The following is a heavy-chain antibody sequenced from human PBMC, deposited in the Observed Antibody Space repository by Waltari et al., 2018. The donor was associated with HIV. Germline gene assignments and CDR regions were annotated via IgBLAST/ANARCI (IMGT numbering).Heavy chain of an antibody. CDR3: ARDSSGVPAAIIDY. CDR2: ILYDGSNK. Sequence: QVQLVESGGGVVQPGRSLRLSCAASGFTFSSYGLHWVRQAPGKGLEWVAVILYDGSNKYYADSVKGRFTISRDNSKNTLYLQMNSLRAEDTAVYYCARDSSGVPAAIIDYWGQGTLVTVSS. CDR1: GFTFSSYG. D-gene: IGHD2-2*02. J-gene: IGHJ4*02. V-gene: IGHV3-33*01.